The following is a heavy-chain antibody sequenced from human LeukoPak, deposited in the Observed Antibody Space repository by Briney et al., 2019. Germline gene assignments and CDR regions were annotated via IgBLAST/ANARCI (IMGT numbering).Heavy chain of an antibody. Sequence: PSETLSLTCAVYGGSFSGYYWSWIRQPPGKGLEWIGEINHSGSTNYNPSLKSRVTISVDTSKNQFSLKLSSVTAADTAVYYCAGGLWRWLRDPFDYWGQGTLVTVSS. J-gene: IGHJ4*02. V-gene: IGHV4-34*01. CDR2: INHSGST. CDR3: AGGLWRWLRDPFDY. CDR1: GGSFSGYY. D-gene: IGHD5-12*01.